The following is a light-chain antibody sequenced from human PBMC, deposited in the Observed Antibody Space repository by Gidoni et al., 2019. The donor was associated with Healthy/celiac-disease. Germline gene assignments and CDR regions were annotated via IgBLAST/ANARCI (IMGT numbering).Light chain of an antibody. CDR1: QSISSW. CDR2: KAS. J-gene: IGKJ2*01. CDR3: QQYDSYPYT. Sequence: DIHLTQSPSTLSASVGNRVTITCRAGQSISSWLAWYQQKPGNAPTLLIYKASSLESGVPARFSGSGSGTEFTLTISSLQPDDFAAYYCQQYDSYPYTFGQGTKLEIK. V-gene: IGKV1-5*03.